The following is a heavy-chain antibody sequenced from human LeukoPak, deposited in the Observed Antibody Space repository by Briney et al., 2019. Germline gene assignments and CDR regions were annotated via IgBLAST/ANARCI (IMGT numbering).Heavy chain of an antibody. V-gene: IGHV3-21*01. D-gene: IGHD3-22*01. CDR1: GFGFGSYG. J-gene: IGHJ2*01. Sequence: PGGSLRLFCAASGFGFGSYGMNWVREAPGKGLEGVSSISRNGDYIDYAASLKGRFIISIDTANKSLSLEMNSLRVEDTALYFCARDVGGDSTGFWYFDLWGRGTLVTVSS. CDR2: ISRNGDYI. CDR3: ARDVGGDSTGFWYFDL.